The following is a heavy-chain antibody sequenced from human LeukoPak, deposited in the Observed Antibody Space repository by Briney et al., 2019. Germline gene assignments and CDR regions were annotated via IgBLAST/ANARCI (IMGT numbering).Heavy chain of an antibody. J-gene: IGHJ4*02. D-gene: IGHD3-22*01. CDR3: ARNYYDSSGYYYFDY. CDR2: INPNSGGT. Sequence: GASVKVSCKASGYTFTGYYIHWVRQAPGQGLEWMGWINPNSGGTNYAQKFQGRVTMTRDTSISTAYMELSRLRSDDTAVYYCARNYYDSSGYYYFDYWGQGTLVTVSS. CDR1: GYTFTGYY. V-gene: IGHV1-2*02.